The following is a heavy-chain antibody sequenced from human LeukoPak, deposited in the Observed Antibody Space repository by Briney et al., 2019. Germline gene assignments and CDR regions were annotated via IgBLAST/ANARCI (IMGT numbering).Heavy chain of an antibody. D-gene: IGHD4-17*01. CDR3: ARDTFANYGDYVN. V-gene: IGHV3-21*01. J-gene: IGHJ4*02. CDR1: GFTFSASN. Sequence: PGGSLRLSCEVSGFTFSASNMNWVRQAPGKGLEWVSYISSKGTYINYADSVKGRFTISRDNAKNSLYLQMNSLRAEDTAVYYCARDTFANYGDYVNWGQGTLVTVSS. CDR2: ISSKGTYI.